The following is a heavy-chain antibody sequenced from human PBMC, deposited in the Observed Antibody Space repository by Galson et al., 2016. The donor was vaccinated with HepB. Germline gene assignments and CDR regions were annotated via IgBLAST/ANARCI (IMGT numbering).Heavy chain of an antibody. CDR2: INFNSGST. J-gene: IGHJ4*02. Sequence: SLRLSCAASGFIFNSYGMHWVRQAPGKGLEWVSAINFNSGSTYYADSVKGRFTISRDNSKNTLYLQMKSLRAEDTAVYCCANTRWAIGRFDYWGQGTLVTVSS. D-gene: IGHD6-13*01. CDR3: ANTRWAIGRFDY. CDR1: GFIFNSYG. V-gene: IGHV3-23*01.